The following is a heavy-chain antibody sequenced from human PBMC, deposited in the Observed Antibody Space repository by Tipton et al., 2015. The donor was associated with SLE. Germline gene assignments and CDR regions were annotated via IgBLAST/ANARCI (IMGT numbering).Heavy chain of an antibody. CDR3: ARSSSVRTLLWPTFAY. V-gene: IGHV4-38-2*01. CDR1: GHSISSGFY. D-gene: IGHD2/OR15-2a*01. CDR2: FYHRGTT. Sequence: TLSLTCSVSGHSISSGFYWGWFRQSPGKGLEWIGNFYHRGTTYYNPSLKSRVTISADTSKNHLSLKLTSVTAADTAVYFCARSSSVRTLLWPTFAYWGQGTLLT. J-gene: IGHJ4*02.